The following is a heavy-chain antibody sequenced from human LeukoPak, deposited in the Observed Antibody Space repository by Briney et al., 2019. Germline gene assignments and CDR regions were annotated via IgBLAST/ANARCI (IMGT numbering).Heavy chain of an antibody. CDR1: GYTFTSYG. Sequence: ASVKVSCKASGYTFTSYGISWMRQAPGQGLEWMGWISAYNGNTNYAQKLQGRVTMTTDTSTSTAYMELRSLRSDDTAVYYCARYTGNYYDSSGLSVWGQGTLVTVSS. D-gene: IGHD3-22*01. J-gene: IGHJ4*02. CDR3: ARYTGNYYDSSGLSV. CDR2: ISAYNGNT. V-gene: IGHV1-18*01.